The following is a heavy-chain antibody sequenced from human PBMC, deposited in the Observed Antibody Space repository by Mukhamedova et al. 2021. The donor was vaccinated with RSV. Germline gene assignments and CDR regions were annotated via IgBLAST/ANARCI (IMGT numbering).Heavy chain of an antibody. D-gene: IGHD3-22*01. Sequence: APGKGLEWVSYISSSGSTIYYADSVKGRFTISRDNAKNSLYLQMNSLRAEDTAVYYCARVSRTVVTNWFDPWGQGTLVTVSS. V-gene: IGHV3-11*01. CDR2: ISSSGSTI. CDR3: ARVSRTVVTNWFDP. J-gene: IGHJ5*02.